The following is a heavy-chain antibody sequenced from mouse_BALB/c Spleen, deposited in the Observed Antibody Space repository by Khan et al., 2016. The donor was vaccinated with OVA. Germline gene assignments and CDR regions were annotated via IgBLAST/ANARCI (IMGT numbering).Heavy chain of an antibody. CDR1: GYTFTIYG. J-gene: IGHJ4*01. CDR3: ARVGYNGTMDY. CDR2: INTYTGEP. D-gene: IGHD2-14*01. V-gene: IGHV9-3-1*01. Sequence: QIQLVQSGPELKKPGETVKISCKASGYTFTIYGMNWVRQAPGKGLKWMGWINTYTGEPTYADDFKGRFAFSLETSASTAFLQINNLKNEDTATYFCARVGYNGTMDYWGHGTSVTVSS.